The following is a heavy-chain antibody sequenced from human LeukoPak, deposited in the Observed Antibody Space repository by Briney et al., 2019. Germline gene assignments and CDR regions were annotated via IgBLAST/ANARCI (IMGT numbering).Heavy chain of an antibody. J-gene: IGHJ3*02. CDR3: ARSEYSYGADAFDI. V-gene: IGHV4-59*01. Sequence: SETLSLTCTVSGGSISSYYWSWIRQPPGKGLEWIGYIFYTGSTNYNPSLQSRVTMLLDTSKNQFSLKLSSVTAADTAVYYCARSEYSYGADAFDIWGQGTMVTVSS. CDR2: IFYTGST. D-gene: IGHD5-18*01. CDR1: GGSISSYY.